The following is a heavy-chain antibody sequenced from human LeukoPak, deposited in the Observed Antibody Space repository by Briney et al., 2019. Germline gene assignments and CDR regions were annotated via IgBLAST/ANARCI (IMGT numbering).Heavy chain of an antibody. CDR2: IYYSGST. J-gene: IGHJ2*01. V-gene: IGHV4-31*03. CDR3: ARGGDILTGYYNVVSGFDL. CDR1: GGSISSGGYY. D-gene: IGHD3-9*01. Sequence: SQTLSLTCTVSGGSISSGGYYWSWIRQHPGKGLEWIGYIYYSGSTYYNPSLKSRVTISVDTSKNQFSLKLSSVTAADTAVYYCARGGDILTGYYNVVSGFDLWGRGTLVTVSS.